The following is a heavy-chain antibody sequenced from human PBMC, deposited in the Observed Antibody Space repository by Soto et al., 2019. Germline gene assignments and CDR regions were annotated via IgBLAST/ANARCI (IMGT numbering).Heavy chain of an antibody. D-gene: IGHD6-13*01. CDR3: ASGASRWYPYFVDS. CDR2: IIPYYNTL. V-gene: IGHV1-69*01. Sequence: QAQVVQSGAEVRKPGSSVKLSCKASEGTFNSYAIAWVRQAPGQGLEWMGGIIPYYNTLNYAQKFQDRVTISADGSTNTVYMELSSLRSDDTAVYFCASGASRWYPYFVDSWAQGDLVTVSS. J-gene: IGHJ4*02. CDR1: EGTFNSYA.